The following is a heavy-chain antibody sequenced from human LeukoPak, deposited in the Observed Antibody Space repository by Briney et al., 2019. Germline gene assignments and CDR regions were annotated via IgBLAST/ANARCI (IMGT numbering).Heavy chain of an antibody. CDR1: GGSISSYY. CDR2: IYYSGST. J-gene: IGHJ3*02. D-gene: IGHD3-10*01. CDR3: ARDAGPPYDAFDI. Sequence: SETLALTCTVSGGSISSYYWSWIRQPPGKGLEWIGYIYYSGSTNYNPSLKSRVTISVDTSKNQFSLKLSSVTAADTAVYYCARDAGPPYDAFDIWGQGTMVTVSS. V-gene: IGHV4-59*01.